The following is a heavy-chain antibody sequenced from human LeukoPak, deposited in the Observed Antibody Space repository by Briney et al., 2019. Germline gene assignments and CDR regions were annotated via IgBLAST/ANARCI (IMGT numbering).Heavy chain of an antibody. Sequence: PGGSLRLSCAASGFTFSSYAMHWVRQAPGKGLEWVAVISYDGSNKYYADSVKGRFTISRDNSKNTLYLQMNSLRAEDTAVYYCARDSGYDSGADYWGQGTLVTVSS. CDR1: GFTFSSYA. D-gene: IGHD5-12*01. CDR3: ARDSGYDSGADY. CDR2: ISYDGSNK. V-gene: IGHV3-30-3*01. J-gene: IGHJ4*02.